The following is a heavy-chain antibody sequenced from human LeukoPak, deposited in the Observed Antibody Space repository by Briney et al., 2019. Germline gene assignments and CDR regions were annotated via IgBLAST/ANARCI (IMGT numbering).Heavy chain of an antibody. CDR1: GFTFSSYW. Sequence: TGGSLRLSCAASGFTFSSYWMHWVRQAPGKGLVWVSRINSDGSSTSCADSVKGRFTISRDNAKNTLYLQMNSLRAEDTAVYYCARAVYYYYYMDVWGKGTTVTVSS. J-gene: IGHJ6*03. V-gene: IGHV3-74*01. CDR2: INSDGSST. CDR3: ARAVYYYYYMDV.